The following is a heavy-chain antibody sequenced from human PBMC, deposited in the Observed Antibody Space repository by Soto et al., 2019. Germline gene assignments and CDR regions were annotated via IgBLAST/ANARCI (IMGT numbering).Heavy chain of an antibody. D-gene: IGHD1-1*01. CDR2: MYHSGST. CDR1: GGSISSTNW. CDR3: ATLPPRIQLAVLPIPT. J-gene: IGHJ5*02. Sequence: QVQLRESGPGLVKPSGTLSLNCAVSGGSISSTNWWTWVRQSPGKGLEWIGEMYHSGSTTYNPSLRGRVTMSVDKSNNQFSLQLRHVTAADTAVYYCATLPPRIQLAVLPIPTWCRGTLVTVSA. V-gene: IGHV4-4*02.